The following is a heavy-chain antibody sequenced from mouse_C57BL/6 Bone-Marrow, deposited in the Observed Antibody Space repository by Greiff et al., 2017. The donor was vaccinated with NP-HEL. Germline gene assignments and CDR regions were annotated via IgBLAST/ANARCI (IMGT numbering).Heavy chain of an antibody. V-gene: IGHV1-26*01. Sequence: VQLQQSGPELVKPGASVKISCKASGYTFTDYYMNWVKQSHGKSLEWIGDINPNNGGTSYNQKFKGKATLTVDKSSSTAYMELRSLTSEDSAVYYCEKRGYDEGSRCAMDYWGQGTSVTVSA. D-gene: IGHD2-2*01. CDR3: EKRGYDEGSRCAMDY. CDR1: GYTFTDYY. J-gene: IGHJ4*01. CDR2: INPNNGGT.